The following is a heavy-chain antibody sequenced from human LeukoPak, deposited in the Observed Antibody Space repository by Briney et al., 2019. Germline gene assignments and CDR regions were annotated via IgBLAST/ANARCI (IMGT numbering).Heavy chain of an antibody. CDR3: ARPRGPVGFLDY. J-gene: IGHJ4*02. CDR2: IIPDFGTV. CDR1: GDSFRSYA. Sequence: SVKVSCKTFGDSFRSYAFSWVRQAPGQWLEWMGVIIPDFGTVDYAQKFQGRVKITADESTSTVYMELSSLRFEDSAMFYCARPRGPVGFLDYWGQGTLLTVSS. V-gene: IGHV1-69*13. D-gene: IGHD1-26*01.